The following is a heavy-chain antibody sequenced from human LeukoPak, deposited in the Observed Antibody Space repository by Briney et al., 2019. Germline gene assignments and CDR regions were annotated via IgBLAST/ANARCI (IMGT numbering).Heavy chain of an antibody. Sequence: TGPSLTLSCVASGLTFSTYGMQWVRQAPGKGLEWVAVISHDGTKKYYGDSAKGRFTISRTNSKNTLYLQRKSLGAEDTAVYYCAKDNLIGGSDYYYGMDVWGQGTTVTVSS. V-gene: IGHV3-30*18. CDR2: ISHDGTKK. D-gene: IGHD3-16*01. J-gene: IGHJ6*02. CDR1: GLTFSTYG. CDR3: AKDNLIGGSDYYYGMDV.